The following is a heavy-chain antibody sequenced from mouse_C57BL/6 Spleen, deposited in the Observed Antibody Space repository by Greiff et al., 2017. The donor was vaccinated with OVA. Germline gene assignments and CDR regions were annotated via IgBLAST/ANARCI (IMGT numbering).Heavy chain of an antibody. V-gene: IGHV5-6*01. CDR1: GFTFSSYG. CDR2: ISSGGSYT. J-gene: IGHJ3*01. D-gene: IGHD2-4*01. Sequence: EVHLVESGGDLVKPGGSLKLSCAASGFTFSSYGMSWVRQTPDKRLEWVATISSGGSYTYYPDSVKGRFTISRDNAKNTLYLQMSSLKSEDTAMYYCARHGHYDYDRWFAYWGQGTLFTVSA. CDR3: ARHGHYDYDRWFAY.